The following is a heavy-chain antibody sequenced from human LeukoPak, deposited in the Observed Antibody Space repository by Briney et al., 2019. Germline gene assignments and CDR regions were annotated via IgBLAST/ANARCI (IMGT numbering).Heavy chain of an antibody. Sequence: GGSLRLSCAASGFTFSSYWMSWVRQAPGKGLEWVANIKQDGSEKYYVDSVKGRFTISRDNAKNSLYLQMNSLRAEDTDVYYCARRNRAAAGTRSAYYYYYMDVWGKGTTVTVSS. D-gene: IGHD6-13*01. J-gene: IGHJ6*03. V-gene: IGHV3-7*01. CDR2: IKQDGSEK. CDR1: GFTFSSYW. CDR3: ARRNRAAAGTRSAYYYYYMDV.